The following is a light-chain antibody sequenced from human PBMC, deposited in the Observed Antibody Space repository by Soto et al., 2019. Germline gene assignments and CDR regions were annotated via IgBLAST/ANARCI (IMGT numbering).Light chain of an antibody. CDR2: EVS. Sequence: QAASVSGSPGQSIAISCTGTSGDVGAYDYVSWYQHHPDKAPKLMIYEVSNRPSGVSDRFSGSKSVYTATLTISGLQAEDEADYYCASHTTSDTRVFGTGTKLTVL. CDR1: SGDVGAYDY. J-gene: IGLJ1*01. V-gene: IGLV2-14*01. CDR3: ASHTTSDTRV.